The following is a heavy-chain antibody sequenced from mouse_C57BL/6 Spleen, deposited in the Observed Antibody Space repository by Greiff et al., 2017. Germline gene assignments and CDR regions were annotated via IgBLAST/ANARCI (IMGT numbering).Heavy chain of an antibody. CDR2: IDPETGGT. J-gene: IGHJ3*01. CDR1: GYTFTDYE. V-gene: IGHV1-15*01. D-gene: IGHD2-5*01. CDR3: TRRGYSNSFAY. Sequence: QLQQSGAELVRPGASVTLSCKASGYTFTDYEMHWVKQTPVHGLEWIGAIDPETGGTAYNQKFKGKAILTADKSSSTAYMELRSLTSEDSAVYYCTRRGYSNSFAYWGQGTLVTVSA.